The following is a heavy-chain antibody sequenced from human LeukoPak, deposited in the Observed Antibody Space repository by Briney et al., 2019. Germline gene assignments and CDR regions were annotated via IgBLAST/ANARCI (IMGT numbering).Heavy chain of an antibody. D-gene: IGHD3-10*01. CDR3: ARAPRRVRGVIIGWFDP. V-gene: IGHV4-39*07. J-gene: IGHJ5*02. CDR2: IYYSGST. CDR1: GGSISSSSYS. Sequence: SETLSLTCTVSGGSISSSSYSWGWIRQPPGKGLEWIGSIYYSGSTYYNPSLKSRVTISVDTSKNQFSLKLSSVTAADTAVYYCARAPRRVRGVIIGWFDPWGQGTLVTVSS.